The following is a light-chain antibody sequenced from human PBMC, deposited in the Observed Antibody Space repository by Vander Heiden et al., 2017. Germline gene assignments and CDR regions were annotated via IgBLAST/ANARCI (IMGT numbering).Light chain of an antibody. CDR2: QEN. Sequence: SYELTQPPSVSVSPGQTARITCPGDKLGDKYVCWYQQKPGQSPALVIYQENKRPSGIPERFSGSNAENTATLTISETQDMDEADCYCQAWDSYTVFGGGTRLTVL. V-gene: IGLV3-1*01. CDR1: KLGDKY. J-gene: IGLJ3*02. CDR3: QAWDSYTV.